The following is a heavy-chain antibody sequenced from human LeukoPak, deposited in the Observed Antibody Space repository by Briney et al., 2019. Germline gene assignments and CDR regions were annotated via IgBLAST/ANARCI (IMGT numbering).Heavy chain of an antibody. CDR1: GFTFRSYW. J-gene: IGHJ4*02. Sequence: PGGSLRLSCAASGFTFRSYWMSWVRQAPGKGLEWVANIKQDESEKYYVESVKGRFTISRDNARKSLYLQMNSLRADDTALYYWARDGSPFDCWGQGALVTVSS. CDR3: ARDGSPFDC. CDR2: IKQDESEK. V-gene: IGHV3-7*03.